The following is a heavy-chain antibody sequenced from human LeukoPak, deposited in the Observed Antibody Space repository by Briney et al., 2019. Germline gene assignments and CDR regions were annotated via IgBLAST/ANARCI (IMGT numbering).Heavy chain of an antibody. V-gene: IGHV1-2*06. Sequence: GASVKVSCKASGYTFTSYGISWVRQAPGQGLEWMGRISPNSGGTNYAQKFQDRVTMTRDTSISTAYMELSRLRSDDTAVYYCAREVAGDQWDYWGQGALVTVSS. CDR2: ISPNSGGT. CDR3: AREVAGDQWDY. CDR1: GYTFTSYG. D-gene: IGHD7-27*01. J-gene: IGHJ4*02.